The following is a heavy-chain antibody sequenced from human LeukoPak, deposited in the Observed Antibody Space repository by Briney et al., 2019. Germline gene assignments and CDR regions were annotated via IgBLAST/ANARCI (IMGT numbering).Heavy chain of an antibody. Sequence: GGSLRFTCSASGFTFSTYAMHLVRQAPGKGLEFVSAISSNGGSTFYADSVKGRFTISRDNSKDTLYLQMSSLRPEDTAAYYCGKRIKRRYDFDYWGEGTLVTVSS. CDR2: ISSNGGST. V-gene: IGHV3-64D*08. D-gene: IGHD5-12*01. J-gene: IGHJ4*02. CDR1: GFTFSTYA. CDR3: GKRIKRRYDFDY.